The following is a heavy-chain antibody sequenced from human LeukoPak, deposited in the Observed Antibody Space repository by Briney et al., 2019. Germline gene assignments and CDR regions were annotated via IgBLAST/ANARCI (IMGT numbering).Heavy chain of an antibody. CDR3: ASQYCSSTSCQIFPRYYFDY. V-gene: IGHV3-21*01. J-gene: IGHJ4*02. CDR1: GFTFSSYS. Sequence: GGSLRLSCAASGFTFSSYSMNWVRQAPGKGLEWVSSISSSSSYIYYADSVKGRFTISRDNAKNSLYLQMNSLRAEDTAVYYCASQYCSSTSCQIFPRYYFDYWGQGTLVTVSS. D-gene: IGHD2-2*01. CDR2: ISSSSSYI.